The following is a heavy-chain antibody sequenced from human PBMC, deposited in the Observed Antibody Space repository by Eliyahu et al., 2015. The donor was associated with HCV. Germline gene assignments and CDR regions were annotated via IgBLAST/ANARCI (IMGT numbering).Heavy chain of an antibody. V-gene: IGHV1-18*04. Sequence: QVQLVQSGAEVKKPGASVTVSCXASXXTXTXYXISWVRQAPGQGLEWMGXISAYNGNTNYAQKLQGRVTMTTDTSTSTAYMELRSLRSDDTAVYYCASPSLGELPSFDAFDIWGQGTMVTVSS. CDR2: ISAYNGNT. CDR3: ASPSLGELPSFDAFDI. J-gene: IGHJ3*02. CDR1: XXTXTXYX. D-gene: IGHD3-10*01.